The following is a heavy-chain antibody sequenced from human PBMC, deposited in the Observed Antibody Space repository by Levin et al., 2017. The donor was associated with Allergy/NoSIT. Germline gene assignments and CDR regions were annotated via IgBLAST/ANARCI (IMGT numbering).Heavy chain of an antibody. D-gene: IGHD5-18*01. CDR3: TRGGFSYGPSAALSDYYYYGMDV. CDR2: IRSKAYGGTT. J-gene: IGHJ6*02. CDR1: EFTFGDYA. V-gene: IGHV3-49*03. Sequence: GGSLRLSCTTSEFTFGDYAMSWFRQAPGKGLEWVGFIRSKAYGGTTEYAASVKGRFTISRDDSKSIAYLQMNSLKTEDTAVYYCTRGGFSYGPSAALSDYYYYGMDVWGQGTTVTVSS.